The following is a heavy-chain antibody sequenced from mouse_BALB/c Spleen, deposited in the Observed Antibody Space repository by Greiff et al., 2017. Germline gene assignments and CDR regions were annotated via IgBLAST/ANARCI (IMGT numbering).Heavy chain of an antibody. CDR2: INPYNDGT. CDR1: GYTFTSYV. D-gene: IGHD2-4*01. Sequence: EVQRVESGPELVKPGASVKMSCKASGYTFTSYVMHWVKQKPGQGLEWIGYINPYNDGTKYNEKFKGKATLTSDKSSSTAYMELSSLTSEDSAVYYCARTTMITTNAMDYWGQGTSVTVSS. CDR3: ARTTMITTNAMDY. V-gene: IGHV1-14*01. J-gene: IGHJ4*01.